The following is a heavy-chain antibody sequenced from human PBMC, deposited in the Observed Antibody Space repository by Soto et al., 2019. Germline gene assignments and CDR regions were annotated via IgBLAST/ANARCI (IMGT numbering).Heavy chain of an antibody. J-gene: IGHJ4*02. D-gene: IGHD1-1*01. CDR2: IWYDGSNK. CDR3: ARDLNGLEGRRDYFDY. V-gene: IGHV3-33*01. CDR1: GFTFSSYG. Sequence: GGSLRLSCAASGFTFSSYGMHWVRQAPGKGLEWVAVIWYDGSNKYYADSVKGRFTIPRDNSKNTLYLQMNSLRAEDTAVYYCARDLNGLEGRRDYFDYWGQGTLVTVSS.